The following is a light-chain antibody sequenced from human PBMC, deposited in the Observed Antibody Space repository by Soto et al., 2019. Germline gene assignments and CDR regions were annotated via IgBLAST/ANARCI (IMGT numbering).Light chain of an antibody. CDR1: QGISSY. V-gene: IGKV1-9*01. CDR3: QQLNSYPRT. Sequence: DIQLTQSPSFLSASVGDRVTITCRASQGISSYLAWYQQKPGKAPKLLIYAASTLQSVVPSRFSGSGSGPEFTLTISSLQPEDFATYYCQQLNSYPRTFGQGTKVEIK. J-gene: IGKJ1*01. CDR2: AAS.